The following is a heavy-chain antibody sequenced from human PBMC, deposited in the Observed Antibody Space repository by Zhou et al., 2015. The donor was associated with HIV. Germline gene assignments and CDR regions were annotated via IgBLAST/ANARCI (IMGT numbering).Heavy chain of an antibody. Sequence: QVQLVQSGAEVKKPGSSVKVSCKASGGTFSSYAISWVRQAPGQGLEWMGGIIPIFGTANYAQKFQGRVTITADESTSTAYMELSSLRSEDTAVYYCARSPTYYYDSSGSDVGYRFDYWGQGTLVTVSS. D-gene: IGHD3-22*01. CDR3: ARSPTYYYDSSGSDVGYRFDY. V-gene: IGHV1-69*12. CDR2: IIPIFGTA. CDR1: GGTFSSYA. J-gene: IGHJ4*02.